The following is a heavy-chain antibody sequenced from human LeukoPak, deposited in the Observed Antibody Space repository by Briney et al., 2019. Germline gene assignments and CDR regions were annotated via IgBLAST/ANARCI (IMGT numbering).Heavy chain of an antibody. CDR2: FYYSGST. D-gene: IGHD6-13*01. CDR3: ARVNYSSSWYPYYYYMDV. J-gene: IGHJ6*03. V-gene: IGHV4-59*01. CDR1: GGSISSYY. Sequence: SETLSLTCTVSGGSISSYYWSWIRQPPGKGLEWIGYFYYSGSTNYNPSLKSRVTISLDTSKNQFSLKLSSVTAADTAVYYCARVNYSSSWYPYYYYMDVWGKGTTVTVSS.